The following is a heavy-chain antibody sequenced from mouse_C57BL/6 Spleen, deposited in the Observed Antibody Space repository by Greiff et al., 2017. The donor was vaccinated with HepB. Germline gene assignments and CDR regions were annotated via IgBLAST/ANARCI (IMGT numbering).Heavy chain of an antibody. CDR1: GFNIKDDY. J-gene: IGHJ2*01. D-gene: IGHD1-1*01. V-gene: IGHV14-4*01. CDR3: TTDGRGYFDY. CDR2: IDPENGDT. Sequence: EVQLQQSGAELVRPGASVKLSCTASGFNIKDDYMHWVKQRPEQGLEWIGWIDPENGDTEYASKFQGKATITADTSSNTAYLQLSSLTSEDTAVYYCTTDGRGYFDYLGQGTTLTVSS.